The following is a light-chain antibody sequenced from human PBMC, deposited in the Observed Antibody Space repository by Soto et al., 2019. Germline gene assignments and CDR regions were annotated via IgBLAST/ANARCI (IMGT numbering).Light chain of an antibody. CDR1: QSISSNY. V-gene: IGKV3-20*01. Sequence: EIVLTQSPGTLSLFPGERATLSCRASQSISSNYLAWYQQKPGQAPRLLIHGASNRATGIPDRFSGAGSGTDFTLTNSRLEPEDFAVYYCHQYGSAPAWTFGQGTKVEIK. J-gene: IGKJ1*01. CDR3: HQYGSAPAWT. CDR2: GAS.